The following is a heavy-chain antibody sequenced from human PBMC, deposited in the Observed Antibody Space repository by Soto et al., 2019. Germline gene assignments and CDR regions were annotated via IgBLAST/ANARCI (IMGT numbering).Heavy chain of an antibody. Sequence: DVQLLESGGGLVQPGGSLRLSCAASGFTFRSYAMSWVRQAPGKGLEWVSGISGSGISTHYADSVKGRFTVSRDNSKNTLYLQMNSLRAEDRAVYNCLKESVSTDWYFDLWGRGTLVTVSS. J-gene: IGHJ2*01. CDR2: ISGSGIST. CDR1: GFTFRSYA. V-gene: IGHV3-23*01. CDR3: LKESVSTDWYFDL. D-gene: IGHD6-13*01.